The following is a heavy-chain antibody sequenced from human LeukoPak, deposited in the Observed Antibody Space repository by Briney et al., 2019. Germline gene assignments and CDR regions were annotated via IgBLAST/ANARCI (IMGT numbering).Heavy chain of an antibody. V-gene: IGHV3-23*01. J-gene: IGHJ4*02. D-gene: IGHD6-19*01. CDR2: ISGSGGST. CDR3: AKFVKPGIAVAALGY. CDR1: GFTFSSYA. Sequence: GGSLRLSCAATGFTFSSYAMSLVRQARGKGLEWVSGISGSGGSTSYADSVKGRFTISRDNSKNTLYLQMNSLRAEDTAVYYCAKFVKPGIAVAALGYWGQGTLVTVSS.